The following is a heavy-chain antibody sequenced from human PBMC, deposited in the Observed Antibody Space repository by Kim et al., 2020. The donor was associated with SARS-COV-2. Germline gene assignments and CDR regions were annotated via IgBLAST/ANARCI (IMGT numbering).Heavy chain of an antibody. Sequence: GGSLRLSCAASGFTFSSYAMHWVRQAPGKGLEWVAVISYDGSNKYYADSVKGRFTISRDNSKNTLYLQMNSLRAEDTAVYYCAREVDTAMVSEEYYYYGMDVWGQGTTVTVSS. CDR1: GFTFSSYA. D-gene: IGHD5-18*01. CDR2: ISYDGSNK. J-gene: IGHJ6*02. V-gene: IGHV3-30*04. CDR3: AREVDTAMVSEEYYYYGMDV.